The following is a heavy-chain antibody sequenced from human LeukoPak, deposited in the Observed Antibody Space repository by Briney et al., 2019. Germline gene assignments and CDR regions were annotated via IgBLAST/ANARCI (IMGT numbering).Heavy chain of an antibody. CDR2: IYSGGST. CDR3: ARSYSNHLFGMDV. J-gene: IGHJ6*02. CDR1: GFTVSSYY. V-gene: IGHV3-66*01. Sequence: GGSLRLSCAASGFTVSSYYMTWVRQAPGKGLEWVSVIYSGGSTYYADSVKGRVAISRDNSNNTVFLQMNIVRAEDTSMYYCARSYSNHLFGMDVWGQGTTVTVSS. D-gene: IGHD4-11*01.